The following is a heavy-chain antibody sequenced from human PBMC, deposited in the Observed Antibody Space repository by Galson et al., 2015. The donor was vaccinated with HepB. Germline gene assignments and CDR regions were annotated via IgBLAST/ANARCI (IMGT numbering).Heavy chain of an antibody. Sequence: TVSGGSVSSGSYYWSWIRQPPGKGLEWIGYIYYSGSTNYNPSLKSRVTISVDTSKNQFSLKLSSVTAADTAVYYCASTPGSYWQLRLHYYGMDVWGQGTTVTVSS. V-gene: IGHV4-61*01. CDR1: GGSVSSGSYY. D-gene: IGHD2-15*01. CDR3: ASTPGSYWQLRLHYYGMDV. CDR2: IYYSGST. J-gene: IGHJ6*02.